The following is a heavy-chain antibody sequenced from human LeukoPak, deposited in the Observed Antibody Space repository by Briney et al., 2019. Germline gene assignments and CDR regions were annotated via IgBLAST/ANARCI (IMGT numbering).Heavy chain of an antibody. CDR1: GFSFTTYW. V-gene: IGHV3-7*05. Sequence: GGSLRLSCAVSGFSFTTYWMTWVRQAPGKGLEWVASVKEDGSEKYLVDSVKGRFSISRDNAKNSLFLQLNSLSAEDTAVYYCARGYSYLDYWGQGTLVTVSS. D-gene: IGHD1-26*01. CDR3: ARGYSYLDY. CDR2: VKEDGSEK. J-gene: IGHJ4*02.